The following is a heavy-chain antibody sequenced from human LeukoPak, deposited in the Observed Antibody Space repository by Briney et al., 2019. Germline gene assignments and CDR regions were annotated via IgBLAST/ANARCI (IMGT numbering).Heavy chain of an antibody. V-gene: IGHV3-23*01. J-gene: IGHJ4*02. CDR3: ARPRDIVMVVAATPAAY. Sequence: GGSRRLSCAASGFTFSSYAMSWVRQAPGKGLEWVSAISGSGGSTFSTDSVKGRFTISRDNSKNTLYLQMNSLRAEDTAVYYCARPRDIVMVVAATPAAYWGQGTLVTVSS. D-gene: IGHD2-15*01. CDR2: ISGSGGST. CDR1: GFTFSSYA.